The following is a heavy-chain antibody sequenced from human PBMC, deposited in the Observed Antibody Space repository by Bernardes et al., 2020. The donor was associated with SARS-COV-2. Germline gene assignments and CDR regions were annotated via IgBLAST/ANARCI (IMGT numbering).Heavy chain of an antibody. CDR3: AKPPYGYPNSYDMDV. D-gene: IGHD5-12*01. V-gene: IGHV3-30*18. CDR2: ISYDESNK. J-gene: IGHJ6*02. CDR1: GFTFFAYG. Sequence: GGSLRLFCAASGFTFFAYGMHWVRQAPGKGLEWVAFISYDESNKYYADSVKGRFAISRDNSKNTLYLEMNSLRVEDSGVYFCAKPPYGYPNSYDMDVWGQGTTVTVSS.